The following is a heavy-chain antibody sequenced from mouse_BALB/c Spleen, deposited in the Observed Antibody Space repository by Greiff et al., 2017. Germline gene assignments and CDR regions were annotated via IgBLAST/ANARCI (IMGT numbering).Heavy chain of an antibody. Sequence: QVQLKESGPGLVQPSQSLSNTCTVSGFSLTSYGVHWVRQSPGKGLEWLGVIWSGGSTDYNAAFISRLSISKDNSKSQVFFKMNSLQANDTAIYYCASIYYDYGYAMDYWGQGTSVTVSS. J-gene: IGHJ4*01. CDR1: GFSLTSYG. CDR3: ASIYYDYGYAMDY. V-gene: IGHV2-2*02. D-gene: IGHD2-4*01. CDR2: IWSGGST.